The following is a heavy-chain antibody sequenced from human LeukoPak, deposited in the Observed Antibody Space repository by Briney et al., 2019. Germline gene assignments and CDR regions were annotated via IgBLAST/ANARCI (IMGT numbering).Heavy chain of an antibody. CDR3: ARLGLGGSYSPFDY. CDR1: GGSISSYY. J-gene: IGHJ4*02. D-gene: IGHD1-26*01. V-gene: IGHV4-59*08. CDR2: IYYSGST. Sequence: SETLSLTCTVSGGSISSYYWSWIRQPPGKGLEWIGYIYYSGSTNYNPSLKSRVTISVDTSKNQFSLKLSSVTAADTAVYYCARLGLGGSYSPFDYWGQGTLVTVPS.